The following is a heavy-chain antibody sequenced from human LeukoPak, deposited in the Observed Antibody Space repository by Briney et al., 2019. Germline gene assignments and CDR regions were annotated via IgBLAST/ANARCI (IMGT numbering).Heavy chain of an antibody. J-gene: IGHJ5*02. D-gene: IGHD6-19*01. CDR2: ISAYNGNT. CDR1: GYTFTSYG. Sequence: GASVKVSCKASGYTFTSYGISWVRQAPGQGLEWMGWISAYNGNTNYAQKLQGRVTMTTDTSTSTAYMELRSLRFDDTAVYYCARDPAGTGLFWFDPWGQGTLVTVSS. V-gene: IGHV1-18*01. CDR3: ARDPAGTGLFWFDP.